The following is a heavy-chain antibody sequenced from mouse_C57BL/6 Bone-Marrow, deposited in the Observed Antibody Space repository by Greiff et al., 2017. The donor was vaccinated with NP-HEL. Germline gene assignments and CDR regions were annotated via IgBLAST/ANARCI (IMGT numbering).Heavy chain of an antibody. Sequence: EVQLQQSGTVLARPGASVKMSCKTSGYTFTSYWMYWVKQRPGQGLEWIGAFYPGNSDTSYNQKFKGKAKLTAVTSASTAYMEFSSLTNEDAAIYYCAKGFTTVVAVYWYFDVWGTGTTVTVSS. V-gene: IGHV1-5*01. CDR3: AKGFTTVVAVYWYFDV. CDR1: GYTFTSYW. D-gene: IGHD1-1*01. J-gene: IGHJ1*03. CDR2: FYPGNSDT.